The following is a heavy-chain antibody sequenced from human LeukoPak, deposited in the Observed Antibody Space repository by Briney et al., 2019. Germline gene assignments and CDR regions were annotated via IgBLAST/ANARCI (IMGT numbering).Heavy chain of an antibody. CDR2: IYPGDSET. V-gene: IGHV5-51*01. Sequence: GESLKISCKGSGYSFTSNWIGWVRQMPGKGLEWLGIIYPGDSETIYGPSFQGQVTISADKSISTAYLQWSSLKTSDTAIYYCARSPYSNYNDYGLDVWGQGTTVTVSS. D-gene: IGHD4-11*01. CDR1: GYSFTSNW. J-gene: IGHJ6*02. CDR3: ARSPYSNYNDYGLDV.